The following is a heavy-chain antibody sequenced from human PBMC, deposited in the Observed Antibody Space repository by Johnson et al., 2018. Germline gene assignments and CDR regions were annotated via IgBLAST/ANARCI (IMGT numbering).Heavy chain of an antibody. J-gene: IGHJ3*02. V-gene: IGHV3-33*01. Sequence: QVQLVESGGGVVQPGRSLRLSCAASGFTFSSYGMHWVRQAPGKGLEWVAVIWYDGSNKYYADSVKGRFTISRDNSKTTLYLQMNSLRAEDTAVYYCARGRWTDGSVDAFDIGGQGTMVTVSS. CDR1: GFTFSSYG. CDR2: IWYDGSNK. D-gene: IGHD2-15*01. CDR3: ARGRWTDGSVDAFDI.